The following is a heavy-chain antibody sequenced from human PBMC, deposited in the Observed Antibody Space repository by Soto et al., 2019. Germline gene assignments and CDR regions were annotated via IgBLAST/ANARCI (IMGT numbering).Heavy chain of an antibody. CDR2: INHTGGT. J-gene: IGHJ5*02. V-gene: IGHV4-34*01. CDR3: TRESPGHLRGFDP. CDR1: GGSVNGYY. Sequence: ETLSLTCAVYGGSVNGYYWNWIRQPPGKGLEWIGEINHTGGTHYNPSLKSRVTMSVDTSKNQFSLRLSSVTPEDTAVYYCTRESPGHLRGFDPWGQGTLVTVSS. D-gene: IGHD3-16*01.